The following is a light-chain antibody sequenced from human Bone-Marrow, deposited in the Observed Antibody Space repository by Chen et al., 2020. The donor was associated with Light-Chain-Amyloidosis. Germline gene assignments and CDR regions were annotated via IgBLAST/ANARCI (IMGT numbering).Light chain of an antibody. CDR3: SSYTITNTLV. J-gene: IGLJ1*01. CDR1: SSDVGGDNH. Sequence: QSPLTPPAPVSGLPGQPTTLPCQGTSSDVGGDNHVSWYQQHPDKAPKLMIYEVTNRPSWVPDRFSGSKSDNTASLTISGLQTEDEADYFCSSYTITNTLVFGSGTRVTVL. V-gene: IGLV2-14*01. CDR2: EVT.